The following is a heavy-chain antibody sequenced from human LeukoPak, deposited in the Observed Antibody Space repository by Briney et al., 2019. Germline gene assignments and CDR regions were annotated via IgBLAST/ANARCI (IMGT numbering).Heavy chain of an antibody. CDR2: MNPNSGNT. J-gene: IGHJ2*01. Sequence: ASVKVSCKASGFTFTSYDINWVRQATGHGLEWMGWMNPNSGNTGYAQKFQGRVILTRNTSISTAYMDLSSLRSEDTAVYYCARGKIYSSFDWYFDLWGRGTLVTVSS. CDR3: ARGKIYSSFDWYFDL. CDR1: GFTFTSYD. V-gene: IGHV1-8*03. D-gene: IGHD6-6*01.